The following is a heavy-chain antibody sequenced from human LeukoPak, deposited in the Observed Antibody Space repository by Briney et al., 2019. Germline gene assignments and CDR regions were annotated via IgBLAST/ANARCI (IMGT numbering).Heavy chain of an antibody. J-gene: IGHJ4*02. D-gene: IGHD2/OR15-2a*01. V-gene: IGHV3-23*01. CDR3: ATFPDQGFDY. Sequence: HPGGSLRLSCAASGFTFSSYAMSWVRQAPGKGLEWVSDINGSGGSTYYADSVKGRFTISRDNAKNSLYLQMNSLRAEDTAVYYCATFPDQGFDYWGQGTLVTVSS. CDR2: INGSGGST. CDR1: GFTFSSYA.